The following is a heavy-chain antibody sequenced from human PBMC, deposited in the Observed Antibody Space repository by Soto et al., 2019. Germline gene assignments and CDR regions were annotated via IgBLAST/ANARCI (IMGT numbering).Heavy chain of an antibody. Sequence: SETLSLTCTVSGGSISSYYWSWIRQPRGKGLEWIGYIYYSGSTNYNPSLKSRVTISVDTSKNQFSLKLSSVTAADTAVYYCARVNSPYYYDSSGYYFYYYYYGMDVWGQGTTVTVSS. D-gene: IGHD3-22*01. CDR2: IYYSGST. CDR1: GGSISSYY. CDR3: ARVNSPYYYDSSGYYFYYYYYGMDV. J-gene: IGHJ6*02. V-gene: IGHV4-59*01.